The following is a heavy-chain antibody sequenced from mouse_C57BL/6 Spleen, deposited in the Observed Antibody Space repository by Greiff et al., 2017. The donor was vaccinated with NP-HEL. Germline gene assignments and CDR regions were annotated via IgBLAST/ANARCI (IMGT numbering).Heavy chain of an antibody. J-gene: IGHJ4*01. CDR2: ISSGSSTI. Sequence: EVQVVESGGGLVKPGGSLKLSCAASGFTFSDYGMHWVRQAPEKGLEWVAYISSGSSTIYYADTVKGRFTISRDNAKNTLFLQMTSLRSEDTAMYYCARGGKEGYYYAMDYWGQGTSVTVSS. CDR1: GFTFSDYG. V-gene: IGHV5-17*01. D-gene: IGHD1-3*01. CDR3: ARGGKEGYYYAMDY.